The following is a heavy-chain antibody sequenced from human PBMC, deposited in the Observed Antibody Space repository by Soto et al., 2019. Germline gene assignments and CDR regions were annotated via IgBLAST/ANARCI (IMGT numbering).Heavy chain of an antibody. CDR1: GYTFTGYY. CDR3: ARSNKPIVVVVAATYAFDI. Sequence: ASVTVPCTASGYTFTGYYMHWVRQAPSKGLEWMGWINPNSGGTNYAQKFQGWVTMTRDTSISTAYMELSRLRSDDTAVYYCARSNKPIVVVVAATYAFDIWGQGSMVTVSS. D-gene: IGHD2-15*01. J-gene: IGHJ3*02. V-gene: IGHV1-2*04. CDR2: INPNSGGT.